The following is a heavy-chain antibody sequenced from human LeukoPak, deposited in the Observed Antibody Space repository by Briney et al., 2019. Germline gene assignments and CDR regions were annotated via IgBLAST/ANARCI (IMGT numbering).Heavy chain of an antibody. CDR2: IYWNDDE. J-gene: IGHJ5*02. D-gene: IGHD6-25*01. CDR3: AHRLLSGSWFDP. CDR1: GFSLSTTGAG. Sequence: SGPTLVKPTQTLTLTCTFSGFSLSTTGAGVGWIRQPPGKALEWLALIYWNDDERYSPSLKSRLTITKDTSKNQVVLTMTNMDPVDTATYYCAHRLLSGSWFDPWGQGTLVTVSS. V-gene: IGHV2-5*01.